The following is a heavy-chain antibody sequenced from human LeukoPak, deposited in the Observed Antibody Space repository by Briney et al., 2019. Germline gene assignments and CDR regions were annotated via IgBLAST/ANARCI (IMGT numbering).Heavy chain of an antibody. CDR2: ISSSSSTI. D-gene: IGHD3-22*01. CDR1: GFTFSSYS. J-gene: IGHJ4*02. CDR3: ARVHNYYDSSGYYLSSYYFDY. V-gene: IGHV3-48*04. Sequence: QPGGSLRLSCAASGFTFSSYSMNWVRQAPGKGLEWVSYISSSSSTIYYADSVKGRFTISRDNAKNSLYLQMNSLRAEDTAVYYCARVHNYYDSSGYYLSSYYFDYWGQGTLVTVSS.